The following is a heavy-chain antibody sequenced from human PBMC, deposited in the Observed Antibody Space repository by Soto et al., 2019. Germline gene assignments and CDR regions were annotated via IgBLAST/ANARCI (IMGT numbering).Heavy chain of an antibody. V-gene: IGHV1-69*13. CDR2: IIPIFGTA. CDR3: ASAIYYYGSGLDAFDI. D-gene: IGHD3-10*01. CDR1: GGTFSSYA. Sequence: SVKVSCKASGGTFSSYAISWVRQAPGQGLEWMGGIIPIFGTANYAQKFQGRVTITADESTSTAYMELSSLRSEDTAVYYCASAIYYYGSGLDAFDIWGQGTMVTVPS. J-gene: IGHJ3*02.